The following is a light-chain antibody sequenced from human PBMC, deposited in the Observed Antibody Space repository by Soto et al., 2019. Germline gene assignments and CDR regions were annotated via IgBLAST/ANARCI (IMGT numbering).Light chain of an antibody. V-gene: IGLV1-44*01. Sequence: QSVLTQAPSASGTPGQRVTISCSGSSSNIGSKTVNWYQQLPGMAPKLLIFNNHQRPSGVPDRFSGSKYGTSASLAISGLQSEDEAGYYCAAWDDSLNASVFGTGTKLTVL. CDR1: SSNIGSKT. CDR2: NNH. J-gene: IGLJ1*01. CDR3: AAWDDSLNASV.